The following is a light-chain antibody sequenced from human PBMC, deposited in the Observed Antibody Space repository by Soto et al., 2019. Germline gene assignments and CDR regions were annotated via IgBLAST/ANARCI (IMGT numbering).Light chain of an antibody. CDR3: ETWDSNTLV. CDR2: LESSGTY. J-gene: IGLJ2*01. V-gene: IGLV4-60*02. Sequence: QSVLTQSSSASASLGSSVKVTCTLSSGRSSYTIAWHQQQPGKAPRYLMKLESSGTYNKGSGVPDRFSGSSSGADRYLTISNLQFEDEADYYCETWDSNTLVFGGGTKLTVL. CDR1: SGRSSYT.